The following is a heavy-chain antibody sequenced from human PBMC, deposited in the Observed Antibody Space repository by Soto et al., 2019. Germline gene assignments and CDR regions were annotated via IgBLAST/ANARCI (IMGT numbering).Heavy chain of an antibody. CDR3: ARQSALRGYDYYFDY. CDR1: GGSISSSSYY. CDR2: IYYSGST. Sequence: QLQLQESGPGLVKPSETLSLTCTVSGGSISSSSYYWGWIRQPPGKGLEWIGSIYYSGSTYYNPSLKSRVTISVDTSKNQFSLKLSSVTAADTAVYYCARQSALRGYDYYFDYWGQGTLVTVSS. D-gene: IGHD5-12*01. V-gene: IGHV4-39*01. J-gene: IGHJ4*02.